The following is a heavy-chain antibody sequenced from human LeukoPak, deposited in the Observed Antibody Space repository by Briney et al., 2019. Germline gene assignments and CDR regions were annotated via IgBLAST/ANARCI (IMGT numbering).Heavy chain of an antibody. CDR2: IYSGGST. J-gene: IGHJ5*02. V-gene: IGHV3-53*01. Sequence: PGGSLRLSCAASGFTVSSNYMSWVRQAPGKGLDWVSLIYSGGSTYYAGSVKSRFTISRDNSNNTLYLQMNSLRAEDTAVYYCTRNYGGNWFDPWGQGTLVTVSS. CDR3: TRNYGGNWFDP. D-gene: IGHD4-23*01. CDR1: GFTVSSNY.